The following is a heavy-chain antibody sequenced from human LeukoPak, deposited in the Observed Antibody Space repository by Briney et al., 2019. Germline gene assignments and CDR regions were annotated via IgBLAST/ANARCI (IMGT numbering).Heavy chain of an antibody. CDR2: INPNSGGT. Sequence: ASVKVSCKASGYTFTGYYMHWVRQAPGQGLEWMGWINPNSGGTNYAQKFQGRVTMTRNTSISTAYMELSSLRSEDTAVYYCARAGIAARPDEWFDPWGQGTLVTVSS. CDR3: ARAGIAARPDEWFDP. V-gene: IGHV1-2*02. J-gene: IGHJ5*02. D-gene: IGHD6-6*01. CDR1: GYTFTGYY.